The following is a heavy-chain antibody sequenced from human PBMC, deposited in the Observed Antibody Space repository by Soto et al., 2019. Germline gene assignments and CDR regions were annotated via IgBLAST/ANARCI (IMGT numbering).Heavy chain of an antibody. D-gene: IGHD3-3*01. CDR1: GGSFSGYY. J-gene: IGHJ6*02. V-gene: IGHV4-34*01. CDR2: INHSGST. Sequence: PSETLSLTCAVYGGSFSGYYWSWIRQPPGKGLEWIGEINHSGSTNYNPSLKSRVTISVDTSKNQFSLKLSSVTAADTAVYYCARDRSGPTSLGTIFGVVTYGMDVWGQGTTVTVSS. CDR3: ARDRSGPTSLGTIFGVVTYGMDV.